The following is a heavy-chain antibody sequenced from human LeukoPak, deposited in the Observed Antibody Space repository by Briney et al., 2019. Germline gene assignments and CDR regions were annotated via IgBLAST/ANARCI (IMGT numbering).Heavy chain of an antibody. D-gene: IGHD4-17*01. CDR2: INPSGGST. J-gene: IGHJ4*02. CDR3: ARDPYGDYKWTHFDY. Sequence: ASVKVSCKVSGYTLTELSMHWVRQAPGQGLEWMGIINPSGGSTSYAQKFQGRVTMTRDTSTSTVYMELSSLRSEDTAVYYCARDPYGDYKWTHFDYWGQGTLVTVSS. CDR1: GYTLTELS. V-gene: IGHV1-46*01.